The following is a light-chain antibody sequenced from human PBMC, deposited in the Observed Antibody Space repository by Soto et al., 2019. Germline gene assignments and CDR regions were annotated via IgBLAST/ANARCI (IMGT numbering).Light chain of an antibody. V-gene: IGKV1-9*01. Sequence: IPLTHSPSSLSTSLRDRFTITCGASQGISSYLAWYQQKPGKAPKLLIYAASTLQSGVPSRFSGSGSGTDFTLTISSLQPEDFATYYCQQFKSYPLTFGGGTKVDIK. CDR3: QQFKSYPLT. CDR2: AAS. J-gene: IGKJ4*01. CDR1: QGISSY.